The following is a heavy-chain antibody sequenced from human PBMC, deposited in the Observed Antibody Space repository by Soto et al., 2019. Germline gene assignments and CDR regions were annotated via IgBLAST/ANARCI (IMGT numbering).Heavy chain of an antibody. J-gene: IGHJ4*02. CDR3: ARDIRGYSRAFDY. CDR1: GDSVSSDNYY. V-gene: IGHV4-61*01. D-gene: IGHD5-18*01. Sequence: QVQLQESGPGLVKPSETLSLTCTVSGDSVSSDNYYWTWIRQSPGKGLEWIGYIYSSGSTNYNPSLKSRVTISLDTSSNQFSLKLTSVTAADTAVYYCARDIRGYSRAFDYWGQGTLVTVSS. CDR2: IYSSGST.